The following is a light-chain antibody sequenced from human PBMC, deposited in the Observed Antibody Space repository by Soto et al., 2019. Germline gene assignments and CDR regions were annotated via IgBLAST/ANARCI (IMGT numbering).Light chain of an antibody. V-gene: IGKV1-39*01. CDR2: AAS. CDR3: QQSYSTTWT. J-gene: IGKJ1*01. CDR1: QTSSSW. Sequence: DLQMTQSPSTLAGTVGDSVPITCWARQTSSSWLAWYQQKPGKAPKLLIYAASSLQSGVPSMFSGRESETDFTLTISSLQPEDFANYSWQQSYSTTWTFGQGTKVDI.